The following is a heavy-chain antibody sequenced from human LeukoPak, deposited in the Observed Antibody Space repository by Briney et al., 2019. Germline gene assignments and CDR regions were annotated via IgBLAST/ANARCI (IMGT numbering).Heavy chain of an antibody. Sequence: GGSLVLSCAASGFTFSSYWMHWVRQAPGKGLVWVSRINSDGSSTSYADSVKGRFTISRDNAKNTLYLQMNSLRAEDTAVYYCARAGDSSGYVGRGYIWGQGTMVTVSS. CDR2: INSDGSST. V-gene: IGHV3-74*01. CDR3: ARAGDSSGYVGRGYI. D-gene: IGHD3-22*01. J-gene: IGHJ3*02. CDR1: GFTFSSYW.